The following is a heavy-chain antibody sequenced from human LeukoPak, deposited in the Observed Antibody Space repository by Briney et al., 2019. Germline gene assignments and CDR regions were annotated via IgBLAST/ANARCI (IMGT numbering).Heavy chain of an antibody. CDR3: VKLIRGPERFDY. CDR2: ITESGSNT. CDR1: GFTFSDYA. V-gene: IGHV3-64D*06. Sequence: PGGSLRLSCSASGFTFSDYAMHWVRRAPGKGPEYVSAITESGSNTYYADSVKGRLTISRDNSKNTLYLQMSSLRAEDTAIYYCVKLIRGPERFDYWGQGTLVTVSS. J-gene: IGHJ4*02.